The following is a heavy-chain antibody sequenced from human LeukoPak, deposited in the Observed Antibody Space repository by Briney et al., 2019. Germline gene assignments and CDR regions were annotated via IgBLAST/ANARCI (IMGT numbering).Heavy chain of an antibody. D-gene: IGHD6-19*01. Sequence: ASVKVSCKASGYTSTGYYMHWVRQAPGQGLEWMGWINPNSGGTNYAQKFQGRVTMTRDTSISTAYMELSRLRSDDTAVYYCARGAVRGSGWADFDYWGQGTLVTVSS. J-gene: IGHJ4*02. CDR2: INPNSGGT. V-gene: IGHV1-2*02. CDR3: ARGAVRGSGWADFDY. CDR1: GYTSTGYY.